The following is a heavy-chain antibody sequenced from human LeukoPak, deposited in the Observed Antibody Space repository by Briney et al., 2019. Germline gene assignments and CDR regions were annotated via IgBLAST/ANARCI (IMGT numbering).Heavy chain of an antibody. V-gene: IGHV4-39*07. CDR1: GGSISSSSYY. J-gene: IGHJ1*01. D-gene: IGHD1-26*01. Sequence: SETLSLTCTVSGGSISSSSYYWGWIRQPPGKGLEWIGSIYYSGSTYYNPSLKSRVTISIDTSKNQFSLKLSSVTAADTAVYYCARTSGSYFEYFQHWGQGTLVTVSS. CDR2: IYYSGST. CDR3: ARTSGSYFEYFQH.